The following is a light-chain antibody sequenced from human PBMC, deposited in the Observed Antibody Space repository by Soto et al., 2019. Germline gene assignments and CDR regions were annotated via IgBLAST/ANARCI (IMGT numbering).Light chain of an antibody. CDR2: DVS. CDR3: CSYAGNSLWV. Sequence: QSALTQPRSVSGSPGQSVTISCTGTSSDVGGYNYVSWYQQHPGKAPKLMIYDVSKWPSGVPDRFSGSKSGNTASLTISGLQAEYEADYYFCSYAGNSLWVFGGGTKLTVL. J-gene: IGLJ3*02. V-gene: IGLV2-11*01. CDR1: SSDVGGYNY.